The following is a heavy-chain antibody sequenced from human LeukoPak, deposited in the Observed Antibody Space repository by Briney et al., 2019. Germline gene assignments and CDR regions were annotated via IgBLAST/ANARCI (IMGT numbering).Heavy chain of an antibody. CDR2: ICHSGST. CDR3: ARLGGDGYNRDFDY. D-gene: IGHD5-24*01. J-gene: IGHJ4*02. V-gene: IGHV4-38-2*01. Sequence: PSETLSLTCAVSGYSISSGYYWGWIRQPPGKGLEWIGSICHSGSTYYNPSLKSRVTISVDTSKNQFSLKLSSVTAADTAVYYCARLGGDGYNRDFDYWGQGTLVTVSS. CDR1: GYSISSGYY.